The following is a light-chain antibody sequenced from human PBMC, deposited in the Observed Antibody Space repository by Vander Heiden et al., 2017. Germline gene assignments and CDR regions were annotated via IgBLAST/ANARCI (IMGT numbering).Light chain of an antibody. Sequence: QSPLPQPSSVAGPARQSITVSGTGTSSDVGSFNLVSWYQQHPGKVPEVVIYEVTKRPSGVSNRFSGTKSGNTASLTISGLQAEDEADYYCVSSAGRLYVFATGTTVTVL. J-gene: IGLJ1*01. CDR1: SSDVGSFNL. CDR3: VSSAGRLYV. CDR2: EVT. V-gene: IGLV2-23*02.